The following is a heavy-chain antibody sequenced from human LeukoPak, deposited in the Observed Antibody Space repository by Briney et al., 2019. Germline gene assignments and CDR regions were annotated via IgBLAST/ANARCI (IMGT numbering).Heavy chain of an antibody. CDR1: GFTFSSYA. CDR2: IIPIFGTA. D-gene: IGHD3-10*01. Sequence: GGSLRLSCAASGFTFSSYAISWVRQAPGQGLEWMGGIIPIFGTANYAQKFQGRVTITADKSTSTAYMELSSLRSEDTAVYYCARDAPYYYGSGSIFAPPTWDYYYMDVWGKGTTVTVSS. J-gene: IGHJ6*03. CDR3: ARDAPYYYGSGSIFAPPTWDYYYMDV. V-gene: IGHV1-69*06.